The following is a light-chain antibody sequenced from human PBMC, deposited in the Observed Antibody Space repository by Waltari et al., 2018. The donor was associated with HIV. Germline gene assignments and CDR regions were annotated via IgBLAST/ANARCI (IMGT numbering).Light chain of an antibody. CDR3: TSYAGRNTLV. Sequence: SYDLTKPQSVFVSPGQTANLPSSGDLLGDKYARWYQQKPGQSPVPVIYQDSKRPSGIPDRFSGSKSGNTASLTVSGLQAEDEADYYCTSYAGRNTLVFGGGTKLTVL. V-gene: IGLV3-1*01. CDR2: QDS. CDR1: LLGDKY. J-gene: IGLJ2*01.